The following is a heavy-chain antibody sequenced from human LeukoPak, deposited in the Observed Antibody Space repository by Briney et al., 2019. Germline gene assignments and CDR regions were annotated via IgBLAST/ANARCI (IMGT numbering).Heavy chain of an antibody. CDR2: TRNKANSYTT. D-gene: IGHD1-26*01. Sequence: GGSLRLSCAASGFTFSDHYMDWVRQAPGKGLEWAGRTRNKANSYTTEYAASVKGRFTISRDDSKNSLYLQMNSLKTEDTAVYYCAREVGATFYYYYGMDVWGQGTTVTVSS. V-gene: IGHV3-72*01. CDR1: GFTFSDHY. CDR3: AREVGATFYYYYGMDV. J-gene: IGHJ6*02.